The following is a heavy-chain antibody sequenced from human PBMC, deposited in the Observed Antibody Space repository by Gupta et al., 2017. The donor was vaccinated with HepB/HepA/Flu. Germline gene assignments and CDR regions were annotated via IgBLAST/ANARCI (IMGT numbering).Heavy chain of an antibody. CDR2: IYYSGST. V-gene: IGHV4-39*02. CDR1: GGSISSSSYY. J-gene: IGHJ6*03. CDR3: ARDYYYYYYMDV. Sequence: QLQLQESGPGLVKPSETLSLTCTVSGGSISSSSYYWGWIRQPPGKGLEWIGSIYYSGSTYYNPSLKSRVTISVDTSKNQFSLKLSSVTAADTAVYYCARDYYYYYYMDVWGKGTTVTVSS.